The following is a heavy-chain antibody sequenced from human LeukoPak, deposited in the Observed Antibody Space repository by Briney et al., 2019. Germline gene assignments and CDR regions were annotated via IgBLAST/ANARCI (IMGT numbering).Heavy chain of an antibody. V-gene: IGHV4-4*07. Sequence: SETLSLTCTVSGGSISSYYWSWIRQPAGKGLEWIGRIYTSGSTNYNPSLKSRVTMSVDTSKNQFSLKLSSVTAADTAVYYCARGSHCSSTSCYDPGSDYWGQGTLVTVSS. CDR2: IYTSGST. CDR1: GGSISSYY. CDR3: ARGSHCSSTSCYDPGSDY. D-gene: IGHD2-2*01. J-gene: IGHJ4*02.